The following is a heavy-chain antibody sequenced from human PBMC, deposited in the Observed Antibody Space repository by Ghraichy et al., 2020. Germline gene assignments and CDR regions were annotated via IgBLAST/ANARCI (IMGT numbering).Heavy chain of an antibody. J-gene: IGHJ2*01. CDR1: GFSVGTNY. CDR3: ARDKGGGYCSSTTCQQTYFDL. CDR2: IYSGTNT. Sequence: GGSLRLSCVASGFSVGTNYMSWVRQAPGKGLEWVSIIYSGTNTYYRDSVKGRFIISRDTSKNTLDLQMNSLRAEDTAVYYCARDKGGGYCSSTTCQQTYFDLWGRGTLVTVSP. D-gene: IGHD2-2*01. V-gene: IGHV3-53*01.